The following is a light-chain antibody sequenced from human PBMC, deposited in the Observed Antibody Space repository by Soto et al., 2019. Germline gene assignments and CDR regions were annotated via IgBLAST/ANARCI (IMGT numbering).Light chain of an antibody. CDR3: SSYTSGSTLPWV. J-gene: IGLJ1*01. CDR2: GVY. Sequence: QSVPTQPASGSGSPGQTITISCTASSDDIGTYEYLSWHQHHLGKAPKLIIFGVYDRPSGISDRFSGSKSGNTASLTIFGLQVEAEAVYYCSSYTSGSTLPWVFGTGTKVTAL. CDR1: SDDIGTYEY. V-gene: IGLV2-14*01.